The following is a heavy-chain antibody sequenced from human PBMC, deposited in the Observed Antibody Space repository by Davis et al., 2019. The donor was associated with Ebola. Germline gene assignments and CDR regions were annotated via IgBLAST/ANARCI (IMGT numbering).Heavy chain of an antibody. V-gene: IGHV3-11*01. CDR1: GFSFSDSY. CDR2: ISPTGTIV. CDR3: ARECVSTSCFEY. J-gene: IGHJ4*02. D-gene: IGHD2-2*01. Sequence: GGSLRLSCSASGFSFSDSYMSWIRQAPGKGLEWVSYISPTGTIVSYADSVKGQFTISRDNSKKSVFLQIDSLSVEDTAVYYCARECVSTSCFEYWGQGTLVTVSS.